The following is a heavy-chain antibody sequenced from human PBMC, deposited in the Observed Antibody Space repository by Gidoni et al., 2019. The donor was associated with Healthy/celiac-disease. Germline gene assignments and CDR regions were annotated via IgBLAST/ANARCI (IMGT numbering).Heavy chain of an antibody. CDR2: ISSRSSYI. J-gene: IGHJ5*02. Sequence: EVQLVESGGGLVKPGGSLRLSCAASGFTFSRYSMNWARQAPGKGLEWVSSISSRSSYIYYADSVKGRFTISRDNAKNSLYLQMNSLRAEDTAVYYCARDPHTGYSSSWYRDNWFDPWGQGTLVTVSS. CDR1: GFTFSRYS. D-gene: IGHD6-13*01. CDR3: ARDPHTGYSSSWYRDNWFDP. V-gene: IGHV3-21*01.